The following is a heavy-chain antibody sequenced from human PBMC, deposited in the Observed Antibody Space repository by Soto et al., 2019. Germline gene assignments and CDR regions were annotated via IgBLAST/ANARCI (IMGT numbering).Heavy chain of an antibody. CDR3: ARDDATYCGGDCYRYFYYGMDV. Sequence: GASVKVSCKASGGTFSNHAISWVRQAPGQGLEWVGGIIPMFPTADYAQRFQGRVTITADDSTTTVYMELSGLRSEDTAMYYCARDDATYCGGDCYRYFYYGMDVCGQGPTVTVSS. J-gene: IGHJ6*02. CDR2: IIPMFPTA. V-gene: IGHV1-69*13. D-gene: IGHD2-21*02. CDR1: GGTFSNHA.